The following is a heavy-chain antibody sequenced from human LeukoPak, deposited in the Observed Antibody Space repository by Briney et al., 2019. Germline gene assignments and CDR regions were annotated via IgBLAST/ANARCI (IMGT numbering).Heavy chain of an antibody. CDR1: GFTFDDYA. CDR2: IRWNSGSI. J-gene: IGHJ6*03. V-gene: IGHV3-9*01. CDR3: AKGGDYYYYMDV. D-gene: IGHD3-10*01. Sequence: GGSLRLSCAASGFTFDDYAMHWVRQAPGKGLEWVSGIRWNSGSIGYADSVKGRFTISRDNAKNSLYLQMNSLRAEDTALYYCAKGGDYYYYMDVWGKGTTVTVSS.